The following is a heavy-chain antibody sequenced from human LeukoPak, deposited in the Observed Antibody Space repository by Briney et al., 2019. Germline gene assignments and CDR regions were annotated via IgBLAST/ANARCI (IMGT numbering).Heavy chain of an antibody. D-gene: IGHD4-23*01. CDR1: GVSISSYY. CDR3: ARANSRRWQYYMDV. Sequence: SETLSLTCTVSGVSISSYYWSWIRQPPGKGLEWIAYISHSGSTNYNPSLKSRVTISVDTSKNQFSLKLSSVTAADTAVYYCARANSRRWQYYMDVWGKGTTVTVSS. V-gene: IGHV4-59*12. J-gene: IGHJ6*03. CDR2: ISHSGST.